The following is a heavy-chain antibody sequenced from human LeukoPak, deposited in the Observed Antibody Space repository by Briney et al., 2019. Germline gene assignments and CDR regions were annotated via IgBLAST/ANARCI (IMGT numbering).Heavy chain of an antibody. CDR1: GYTFTSYD. J-gene: IGHJ4*02. CDR3: ARGGSGWLGNYFDY. Sequence: ASVKVSCKASGYTFTSYDFNWLRQATGQGPEWMGWMNPNSGATGYAQKFQGRVTMTRSASINTAYMELSNLRSEDTAVYYCARGGSGWLGNYFDYWGQGTLVTVSS. CDR2: MNPNSGAT. D-gene: IGHD6-19*01. V-gene: IGHV1-8*01.